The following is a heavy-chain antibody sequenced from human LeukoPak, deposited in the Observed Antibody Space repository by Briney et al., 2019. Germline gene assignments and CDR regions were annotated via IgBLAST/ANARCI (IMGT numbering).Heavy chain of an antibody. Sequence: GGSLRLSCAASGFIFSNYAMHWVRQAPGKGLEWVAVISYDGSNKYYADSVKGRFTISRDNSKNTLYLQMNSLRAEDTAVYYCARDPNGYSSGWYYFDYWGQGTLVTVSS. J-gene: IGHJ4*02. D-gene: IGHD6-19*01. CDR2: ISYDGSNK. V-gene: IGHV3-30*04. CDR3: ARDPNGYSSGWYYFDY. CDR1: GFIFSNYA.